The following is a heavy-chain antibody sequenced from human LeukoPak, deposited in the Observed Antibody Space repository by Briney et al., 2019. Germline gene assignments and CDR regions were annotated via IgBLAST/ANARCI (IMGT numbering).Heavy chain of an antibody. D-gene: IGHD6-19*01. CDR1: GGSFSSYY. CDR2: IYYSGST. CDR3: ARGYSSGWYPFDY. J-gene: IGHJ4*02. V-gene: IGHV4-59*01. Sequence: PSETLSLTCAVYGGSFSSYYWSWIRQPPGKGLEWIGYIYYSGSTNYNPSLKSRVTISVDTSKNQFSLKLSSVTAADTAVYYCARGYSSGWYPFDYWGQGTLVTVSS.